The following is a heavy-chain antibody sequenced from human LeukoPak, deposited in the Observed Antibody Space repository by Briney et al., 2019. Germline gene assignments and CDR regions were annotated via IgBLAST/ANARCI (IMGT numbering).Heavy chain of an antibody. Sequence: GGSLRLSCAASGFTFSSYAMSWVRQAPGKGLEWVSAISGSGGSTYYADSVKGRFTISRDNSKNTLYLQMNSLRAEDTAVYYCARDKGIGWYSEGGYDYWGQGTLVTVSS. CDR2: ISGSGGST. J-gene: IGHJ4*02. CDR1: GFTFSSYA. CDR3: ARDKGIGWYSEGGYDY. V-gene: IGHV3-23*01. D-gene: IGHD6-19*01.